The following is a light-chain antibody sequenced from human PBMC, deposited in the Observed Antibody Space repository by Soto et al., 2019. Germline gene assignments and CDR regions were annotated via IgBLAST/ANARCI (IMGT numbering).Light chain of an antibody. Sequence: EIVMTQSPATLSLSPGERAALSCRASQSINSELAWYQQKPGQPPRLLIYGASTRATGVPARFTGSESGSEFTLTFSGLQSEHFAVYYCQQGDNWPLTFGQWTRLEI. CDR1: QSINSE. V-gene: IGKV3-15*01. J-gene: IGKJ2*01. CDR2: GAS. CDR3: QQGDNWPLT.